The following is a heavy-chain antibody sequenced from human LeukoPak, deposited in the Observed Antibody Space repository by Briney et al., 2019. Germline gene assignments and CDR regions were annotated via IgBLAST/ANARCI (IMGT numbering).Heavy chain of an antibody. CDR2: ISGSGGST. J-gene: IGHJ4*02. CDR1: GFTFSSYA. D-gene: IGHD3-22*01. CDR3: ATHLRDYDSSGYPLDY. Sequence: GGSLRLSCAASGFTFSSYAMSWVRQAPGKGLEWVSAISGSGGSTYYADSVKGRFTISRDNSKNTLYLRMNSLRAEDTAVYYCATHLRDYDSSGYPLDYWGQGTLVTVSS. V-gene: IGHV3-23*01.